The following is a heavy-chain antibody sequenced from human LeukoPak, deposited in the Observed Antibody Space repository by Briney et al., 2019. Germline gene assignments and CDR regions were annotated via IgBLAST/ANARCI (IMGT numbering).Heavy chain of an antibody. CDR2: ISSSSSTI. Sequence: GGSLRLSCAASGFTFSSYSMNWVRQAPGKGLEWVSYISSSSSTIYYAHSVKGRFTISRDNAKNSLYLQMNSLRAEDTAVYYCGGLDYYYYMDVWGKGTTVTVSS. CDR1: GFTFSSYS. V-gene: IGHV3-48*01. CDR3: GGLDYYYYMDV. J-gene: IGHJ6*03.